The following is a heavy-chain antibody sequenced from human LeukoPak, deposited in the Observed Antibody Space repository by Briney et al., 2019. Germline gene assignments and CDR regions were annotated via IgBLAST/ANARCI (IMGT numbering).Heavy chain of an antibody. V-gene: IGHV4-59*01. Sequence: SETLSLTCTVSGGSINSYYWSWIRQPPGKGLGWIGYIYYNGRTNYNPSLKSRVTISVDTSKNQFSLKLTSVTAADTAVYYCARSIAVAGNDAFDIWGRGTMVTVSS. CDR2: IYYNGRT. CDR3: ARSIAVAGNDAFDI. CDR1: GGSINSYY. J-gene: IGHJ3*02. D-gene: IGHD6-19*01.